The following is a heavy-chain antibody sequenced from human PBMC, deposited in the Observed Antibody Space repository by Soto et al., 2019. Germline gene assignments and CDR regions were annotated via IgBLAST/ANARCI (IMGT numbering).Heavy chain of an antibody. D-gene: IGHD3-3*01. CDR3: ARVSGPGVLRFLEWLPDYYYYGMDV. V-gene: IGHV3-7*01. CDR2: IKQDGSEK. CDR1: GFTFSSYW. Sequence: AGGSLRLSCAASGFTFSSYWMSWVRQAPGKGLEWVANIKQDGSEKYYVDSVKGRFTISRDNAKNSLYLQMNSLRAEDTAVYYCARVSGPGVLRFLEWLPDYYYYGMDVWGQGTTVTVSS. J-gene: IGHJ6*02.